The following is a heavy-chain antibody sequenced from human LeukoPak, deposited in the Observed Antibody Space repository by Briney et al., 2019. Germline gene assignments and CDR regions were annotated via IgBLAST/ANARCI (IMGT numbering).Heavy chain of an antibody. CDR3: ARDKSVRGVSNWFDP. V-gene: IGHV1-3*01. CDR1: GYTFTSYA. J-gene: IGHJ5*02. CDR2: INAGNGNT. Sequence: ASVKVSCKASGYTFTSYAMHWVRQAPGQRLEWVGWINAGNGNTKYSQKFQGRVTITRDTSASTAYMELSSLRSEDTAVYYCARDKSVRGVSNWFDPWGQGTLVTVSS. D-gene: IGHD3-10*01.